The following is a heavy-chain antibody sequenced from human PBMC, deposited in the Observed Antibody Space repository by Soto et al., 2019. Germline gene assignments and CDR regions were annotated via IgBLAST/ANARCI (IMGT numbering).Heavy chain of an antibody. V-gene: IGHV3-74*01. CDR1: GFTFSGDW. J-gene: IGHJ4*02. D-gene: IGHD2-2*01. CDR2: INMDGSST. Sequence: EVQLVESGGGLVQPGGSLRLSCAASGFTFSGDWMHWVRQGAGKGLVWVSRINMDGSSTNYADSVKGRFTISRDNAKNTLYLQMDSLGVDDTAVYYCARGPRGLYHHEYWGQGALVTVSS. CDR3: ARGPRGLYHHEY.